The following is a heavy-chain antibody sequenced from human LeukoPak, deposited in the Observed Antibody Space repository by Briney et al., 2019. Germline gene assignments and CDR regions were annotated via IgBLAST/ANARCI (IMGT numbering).Heavy chain of an antibody. D-gene: IGHD4-23*01. CDR1: GDTFSGFR. V-gene: IGHV3-48*02. CDR3: ARDLYPTVVTPWNFDY. J-gene: IGHJ4*02. CDR2: VSSTSSTI. Sequence: VGSLRLSSAAPGDTFSGFRRSCVRHAPGEGLECGSHVSSTSSTIHFADSVKGRFTISRDNAKNSLYLQMNSLRDEDTAVYFCARDLYPTVVTPWNFDYWGQGTLVTVSS.